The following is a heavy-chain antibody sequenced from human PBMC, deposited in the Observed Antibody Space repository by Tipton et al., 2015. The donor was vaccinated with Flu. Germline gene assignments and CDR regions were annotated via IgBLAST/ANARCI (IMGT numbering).Heavy chain of an antibody. CDR2: ISYDGSNK. D-gene: IGHD3-3*01. J-gene: IGHJ6*02. CDR3: ARSTYYDFWSGYSSYGMDV. Sequence: SLRLSCAASGFTFSSYAMHWVRQAPGKGLEWVAVISYDGSNKYYADSVKGRFTISRDNSKNTLYLQMNSLRAEDTAVYYCARSTYYDFWSGYSSYGMDVWGQGTTVTVSS. CDR1: GFTFSSYA. V-gene: IGHV3-30-3*01.